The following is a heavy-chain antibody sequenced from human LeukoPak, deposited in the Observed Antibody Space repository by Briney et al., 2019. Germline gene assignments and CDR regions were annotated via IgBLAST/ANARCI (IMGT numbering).Heavy chain of an antibody. Sequence: GGSLRLSCAASGFTVSSNYMSWVRQAPGKGLEWVSVIYSGGRTKYADSVKGRFTISRDNTKNTLYLQINNLRAEDTAMYYCARDRGTYRPIDYWGQGTLVTVSS. V-gene: IGHV3-53*01. D-gene: IGHD1-26*01. J-gene: IGHJ4*02. CDR1: GFTVSSNY. CDR2: IYSGGRT. CDR3: ARDRGTYRPIDY.